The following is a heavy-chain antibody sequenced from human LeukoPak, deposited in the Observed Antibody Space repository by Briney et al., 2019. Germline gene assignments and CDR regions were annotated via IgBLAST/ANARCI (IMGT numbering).Heavy chain of an antibody. CDR2: INPSGGST. Sequence: GASVKVSCKASGYTFTSYYMHWVRQALGQGLEWMGIINPSGGSTSYAQKFQGRVTMTRDTSTSTVYMELSSLRSEDTAVYYCARDVDTAMVKGGFDYWGQGTLVTVSS. J-gene: IGHJ4*02. CDR3: ARDVDTAMVKGGFDY. D-gene: IGHD5-18*01. CDR1: GYTFTSYY. V-gene: IGHV1-46*01.